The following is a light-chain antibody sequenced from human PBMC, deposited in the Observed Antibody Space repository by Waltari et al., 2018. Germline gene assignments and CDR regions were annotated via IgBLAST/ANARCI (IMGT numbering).Light chain of an antibody. J-gene: IGKJ4*01. CDR2: TAS. CDR3: QQSYTSPLT. V-gene: IGKV1-39*01. Sequence: DIQMTQSPFSLSASVGDSVTISCRASQSIINYLNWYQQKPGKAPELLIYTASTLQSGVPSRFSGSGFGADFTLTISSLQPEDFAAYYCQQSYTSPLTFGGGTNVEIK. CDR1: QSIINY.